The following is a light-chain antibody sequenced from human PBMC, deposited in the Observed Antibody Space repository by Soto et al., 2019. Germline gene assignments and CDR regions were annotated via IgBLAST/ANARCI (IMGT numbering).Light chain of an antibody. CDR2: TSS. Sequence: DIQMTQSPSSLSASVGDRVTITCRASQGIGNYLAWYQQKPGKVPKLLIYTSSTLQSGVPSRFSGSGSGTDFTLTISNLQPEDFATYSCQQSYSTTWTFGQGTKVDIK. CDR3: QQSYSTTWT. V-gene: IGKV1-27*01. CDR1: QGIGNY. J-gene: IGKJ1*01.